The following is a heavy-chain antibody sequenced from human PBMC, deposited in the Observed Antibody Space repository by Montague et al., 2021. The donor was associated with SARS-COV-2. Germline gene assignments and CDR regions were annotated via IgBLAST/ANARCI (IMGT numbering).Heavy chain of an antibody. Sequence: SETLSLTCTVSGGSISSYYWSWIRQPPGKGLEWIGYIYYSGSTTYNPSLKSRLTISVDTSKNQFSLKLSSVTAADTAVYYCARGAEVVAAAALRYDGMDAWGQGTTVTVSS. D-gene: IGHD2-15*01. J-gene: IGHJ6*02. CDR1: GGSISSYY. CDR3: ARGAEVVAAAALRYDGMDA. V-gene: IGHV4-59*12. CDR2: IYYSGST.